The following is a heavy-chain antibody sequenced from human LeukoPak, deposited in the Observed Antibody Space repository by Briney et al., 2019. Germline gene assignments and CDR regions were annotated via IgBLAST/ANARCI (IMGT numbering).Heavy chain of an antibody. V-gene: IGHV5-51*01. J-gene: IGHJ6*03. CDR2: IYPGDSDT. D-gene: IGHD1-7*01. CDR3: ARHGGTGTTHYYYYYMDV. Sequence: GASLKISCKGSGYSFTSYWIGWVRQMPGKGLEWMGIIYPGDSDTRYSPSFQGQVTISADKSISTAYLQWSSLKASDTAMYYCARHGGTGTTHYYYYYMDVWGKGTTVTVSS. CDR1: GYSFTSYW.